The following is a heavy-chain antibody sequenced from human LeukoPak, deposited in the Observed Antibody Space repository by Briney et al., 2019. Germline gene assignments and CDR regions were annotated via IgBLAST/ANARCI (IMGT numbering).Heavy chain of an antibody. CDR1: GGSTSSYY. CDR2: IYDSGST. J-gene: IGHJ4*02. D-gene: IGHD3-22*01. Sequence: SETLSLTCTVSGGSTSSYYWNWIRQPPGKGLEWIGYIYDSGSTNYNPSLKSRVTISVDTSKNQFSLKLSSVTAADTAVYYCASGYGVYYDSSGYAVDYWGQGTLVTVSS. V-gene: IGHV4-59*08. CDR3: ASGYGVYYDSSGYAVDY.